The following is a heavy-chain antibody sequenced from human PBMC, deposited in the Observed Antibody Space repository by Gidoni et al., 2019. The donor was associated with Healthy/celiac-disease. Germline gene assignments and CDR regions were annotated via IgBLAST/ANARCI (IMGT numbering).Heavy chain of an antibody. Sequence: HVQLVQSGAEVKKPGASVKVSCKASGYTFTGYYMHWVRQAPGQGLEWMGRINPNSGGTNYAQKFQGRVTMTRDTSISTAYMELSRLRSDDTAVYYCARGDHLGDGYNLFDYWGQGTLVTVSS. CDR1: GYTFTGYY. CDR3: ARGDHLGDGYNLFDY. V-gene: IGHV1-2*06. CDR2: INPNSGGT. D-gene: IGHD5-12*01. J-gene: IGHJ4*02.